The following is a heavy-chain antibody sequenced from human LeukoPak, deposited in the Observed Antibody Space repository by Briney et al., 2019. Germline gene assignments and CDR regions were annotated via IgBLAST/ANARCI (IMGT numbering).Heavy chain of an antibody. CDR3: AKDRANWATDD. CDR2: IGGDGIA. J-gene: IGHJ4*02. Sequence: GGSLRLSCVAAGFTFTDHPMNWVRQAPGKGLEWISYIGGDGIAFYADSVKGRFTASKDDARKSMYLQMNSLRVEDTAVYYCAKDRANWATDDWGQGTQVTVSS. V-gene: IGHV3-69-1*01. CDR1: GFTFTDHP. D-gene: IGHD3-16*01.